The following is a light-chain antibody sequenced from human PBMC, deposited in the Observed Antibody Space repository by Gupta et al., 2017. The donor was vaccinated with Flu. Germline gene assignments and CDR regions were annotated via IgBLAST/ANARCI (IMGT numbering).Light chain of an antibody. J-gene: IGLJ3*02. V-gene: IGLV2-14*01. Sequence: SALTQPASVSGSPGQSITSSCTGTSSDVGGYNYVSWYQQHPGKAPKLMIYEVSNRPSGVSNRFSGSKSGNTASLTISGLQAEDEADYYCSSYTSSSTKVFGGGTKLTVL. CDR3: SSYTSSSTKV. CDR1: SSDVGGYNY. CDR2: EVS.